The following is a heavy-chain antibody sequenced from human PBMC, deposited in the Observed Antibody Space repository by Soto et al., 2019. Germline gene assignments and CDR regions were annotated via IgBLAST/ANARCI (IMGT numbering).Heavy chain of an antibody. J-gene: IGHJ5*02. CDR1: GESFIGYY. Sequence: QVHLQQWGAGLWKPSETLSLTCAVYGESFIGYYWTWIRQPPGKGLEWIGEINHRGSTNDNPSLKSRVTISIDTSKNQFSLKLTSVTAADTSVYYCARTDIVTTNWFDPGGQGTLVTVSS. CDR3: ARTDIVTTNWFDP. V-gene: IGHV4-34*02. CDR2: INHRGST. D-gene: IGHD5-12*01.